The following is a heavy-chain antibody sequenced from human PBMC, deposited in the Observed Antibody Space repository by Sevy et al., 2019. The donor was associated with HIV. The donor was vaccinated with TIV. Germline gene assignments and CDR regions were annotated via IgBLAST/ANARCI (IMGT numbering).Heavy chain of an antibody. CDR2: IKQDESEK. Sequence: GGSLRLSCAASGFTFTDYWMSWVRQTPGKGLEWVATIKQDESEKYYVDSVKGRFAISRDNGKNSVSLQMNGLGAEDTALYYWAREVGGYNWRPYYFDSWGQGTLVTVSS. CDR3: AREVGGYNWRPYYFDS. D-gene: IGHD5-12*01. V-gene: IGHV3-7*01. CDR1: GFTFTDYW. J-gene: IGHJ4*02.